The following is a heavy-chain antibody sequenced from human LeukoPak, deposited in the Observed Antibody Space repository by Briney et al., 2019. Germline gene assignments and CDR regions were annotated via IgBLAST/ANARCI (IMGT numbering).Heavy chain of an antibody. CDR1: GGSISSGSYY. CDR3: ARVSYDSSGYYSSAFALDI. V-gene: IGHV4-61*02. J-gene: IGHJ3*02. Sequence: SQTLSLTCTVSGGSISSGSYYWSCIRQPAGKGLEWIGRIYTSGSTNYNPSLKSRVTISVDTSKNQFSLKLSSVTAADTAVYYCARVSYDSSGYYSSAFALDIWGQGTMVTVSS. D-gene: IGHD3-22*01. CDR2: IYTSGST.